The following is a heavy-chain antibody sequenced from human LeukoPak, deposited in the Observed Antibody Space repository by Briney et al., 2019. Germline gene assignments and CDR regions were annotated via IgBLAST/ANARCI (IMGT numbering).Heavy chain of an antibody. Sequence: PGGSLRLSCEVSGFTFSTYGMNGVRQAPGKGLEWVSSISSSSRSIYYADSLKGRFTISRDNAKNSLYLQMNSLRVEDTAVYYCTRDNYDSADYYFDNWGQGTLVTVSS. CDR1: GFTFSTYG. D-gene: IGHD4-17*01. CDR2: ISSSSRSI. V-gene: IGHV3-21*01. J-gene: IGHJ4*02. CDR3: TRDNYDSADYYFDN.